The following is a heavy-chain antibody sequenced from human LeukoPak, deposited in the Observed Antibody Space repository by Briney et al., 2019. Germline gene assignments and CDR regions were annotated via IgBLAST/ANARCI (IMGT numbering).Heavy chain of an antibody. J-gene: IGHJ4*02. V-gene: IGHV1-2*02. Sequence: ASVKVSCKASGGTFSSYAISWVRQAPGQGLEWMGWINPNSGGTNYAQKFQGRVTMTRDTSISTAYMELSSLRSEDTAVYYCATGSGYYYVFDYWGQGTLVTVSS. CDR3: ATGSGYYYVFDY. D-gene: IGHD3-22*01. CDR2: INPNSGGT. CDR1: GGTFSSYA.